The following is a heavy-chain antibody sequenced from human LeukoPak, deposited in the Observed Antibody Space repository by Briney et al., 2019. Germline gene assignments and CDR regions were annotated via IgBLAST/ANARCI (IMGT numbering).Heavy chain of an antibody. Sequence: PSETLSVTCTVSRGSVNSYPWNWIRQPAGKGLEYIGRIHGSGSTNYNPSLMGRVTMSVDSSKNQISLRLTSVTAADTAVYFCAREAGWNFNAFDIWGQGTMVTV. J-gene: IGHJ3*02. CDR3: AREAGWNFNAFDI. CDR2: IHGSGST. CDR1: RGSVNSYP. V-gene: IGHV4-4*07. D-gene: IGHD6-19*01.